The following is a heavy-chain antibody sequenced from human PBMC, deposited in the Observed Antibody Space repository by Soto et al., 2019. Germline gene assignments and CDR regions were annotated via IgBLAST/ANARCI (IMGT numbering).Heavy chain of an antibody. CDR3: ARDYYDSSGSSAFDI. CDR1: GFNFSAST. J-gene: IGHJ3*02. V-gene: IGHV3-73*02. D-gene: IGHD3-22*01. Sequence: VQLVESGGGLVQPGGSLKLSCAASGFNFSASTMHWVRQASGKGLEWVGRIRRKAHSFATEYAASVKGRFTIFRDNSKNTLYLQMNSLRAEDTAVYYCARDYYDSSGSSAFDIWGQGTMVTVSS. CDR2: IRRKAHSFAT.